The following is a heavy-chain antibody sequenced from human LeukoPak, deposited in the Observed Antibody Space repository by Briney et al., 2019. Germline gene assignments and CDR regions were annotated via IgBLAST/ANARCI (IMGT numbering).Heavy chain of an antibody. CDR3: ARQPMVVGYYYYYMDV. CDR1: GVSISSSDYY. CDR2: IYYTGST. D-gene: IGHD4/OR15-4a*01. J-gene: IGHJ6*03. V-gene: IGHV4-39*01. Sequence: SETLSLTCTVSGVSISSSDYYWGWIRQPPGKGLEWIGNIYYTGSTYYNPSLKSRVTISVDTSKNQLSLMVSSLTATDTALYYCARQPMVVGYYYYYMDVWGKGTTVTVSS.